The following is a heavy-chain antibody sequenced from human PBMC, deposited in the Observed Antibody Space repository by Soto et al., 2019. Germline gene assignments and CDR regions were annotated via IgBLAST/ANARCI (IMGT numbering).Heavy chain of an antibody. V-gene: IGHV6-1*01. CDR2: TYYRSKWYN. D-gene: IGHD2-2*02. CDR3: ARDGHCSSTSCYTEDYYYYGMDV. J-gene: IGHJ6*02. Sequence: PQTPSLTCVISGDSVSSNSAAWNWIRQSPSRGLEWLGRTYYRSKWYNDYAVSVKSRITINPDTSKNQFSLQLSSVTPEDTAVYYCARDGHCSSTSCYTEDYYYYGMDVWGQGTTVTVSS. CDR1: GDSVSSNSAA.